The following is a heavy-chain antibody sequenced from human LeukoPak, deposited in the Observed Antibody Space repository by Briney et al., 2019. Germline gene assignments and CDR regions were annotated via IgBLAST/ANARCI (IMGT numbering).Heavy chain of an antibody. J-gene: IGHJ2*01. Sequence: ASVKVSCKASGYTFTSYGISWVRQAPGQGLEWMGWIIAYNGNTNYAQKLQGRVTMTTDTSTRTAYMELRSLRSDDTAVYYCARDRRHPCGGDCYHYWYFDLWGRGTLVTVSS. D-gene: IGHD2-21*02. CDR2: IIAYNGNT. CDR3: ARDRRHPCGGDCYHYWYFDL. V-gene: IGHV1-18*01. CDR1: GYTFTSYG.